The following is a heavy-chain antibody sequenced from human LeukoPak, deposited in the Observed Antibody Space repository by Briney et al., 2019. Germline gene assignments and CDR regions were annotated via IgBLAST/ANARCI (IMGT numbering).Heavy chain of an antibody. CDR1: GYTLTSYG. CDR2: INAGNGDT. J-gene: IGHJ4*02. Sequence: ASVKVSCKASGYTLTSYGMCWVRQAPGQRLEWMGWINAGNGDTKYSQKYQGRITITRDISASTAYMELSSLRSEDTAVYYCTMDHYYGSGSYRNFDYWGQGTLVIVSS. D-gene: IGHD3-10*01. V-gene: IGHV1-3*01. CDR3: TMDHYYGSGSYRNFDY.